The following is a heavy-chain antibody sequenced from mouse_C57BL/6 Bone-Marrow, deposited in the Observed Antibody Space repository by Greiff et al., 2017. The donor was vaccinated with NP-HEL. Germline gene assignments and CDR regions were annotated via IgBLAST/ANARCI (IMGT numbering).Heavy chain of an antibody. J-gene: IGHJ1*03. D-gene: IGHD1-1*01. CDR2: ISDGGSYT. CDR1: GFTFSSYA. V-gene: IGHV5-4*01. CDR3: AREVVATDFDV. Sequence: EVQLVESGGGLVKPGGSLKLSCAASGFTFSSYAMSWVRQTPEKRLEWVATISDGGSYTYYPDNVKGRFTISRDNAKNNLYLQMSHLKSEDTAMYYCAREVVATDFDVWGTGTTVTVSS.